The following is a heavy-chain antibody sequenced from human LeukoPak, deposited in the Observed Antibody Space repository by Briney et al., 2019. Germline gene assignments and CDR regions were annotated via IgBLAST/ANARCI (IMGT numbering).Heavy chain of an antibody. CDR1: GFTFSSFG. D-gene: IGHD4-17*01. CDR2: IYTDGST. Sequence: PGGSLRLSCAASGFTFSSFGMNWVRQAPGKGLEWVSVIYTDGSTYYADSVKGRFTISRDNSKNTLYLQMNSLRAEDTAVYYCARLYGISGGYWGQGTLVTVSS. J-gene: IGHJ4*02. V-gene: IGHV3-53*01. CDR3: ARLYGISGGY.